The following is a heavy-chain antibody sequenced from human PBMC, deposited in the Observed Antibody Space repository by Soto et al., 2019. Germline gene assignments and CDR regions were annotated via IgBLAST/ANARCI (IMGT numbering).Heavy chain of an antibody. V-gene: IGHV1-58*01. CDR3: AAGDSSGYYGG. Sequence: SVKVSCKASGFTFTSSSVQWVRQARGQRLEWIGWITVGSGNTNYAQKFQERVTIIRDMSTSTAYMELSNLRSEATAVYYCAAGDSSGYYGGWGQGTQVTVSS. J-gene: IGHJ4*02. CDR2: ITVGSGNT. D-gene: IGHD3-22*01. CDR1: GFTFTSSS.